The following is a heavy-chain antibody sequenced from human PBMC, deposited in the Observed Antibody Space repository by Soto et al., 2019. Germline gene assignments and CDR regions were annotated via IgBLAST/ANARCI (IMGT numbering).Heavy chain of an antibody. CDR1: GFAFSDFA. V-gene: IGHV3-23*01. Sequence: GGSLRLSCLASGFAFSDFAMTWVRHVPGRGLEWVASLDGAGGSTYYAESVRGRFSISRDNSQNTLFLQMKRLTVDDTAIYYCAAPRDEYGSGVSWFTYGMDIWGQGTTVTVSS. CDR3: AAPRDEYGSGVSWFTYGMDI. D-gene: IGHD3-10*01. J-gene: IGHJ6*02. CDR2: LDGAGGST.